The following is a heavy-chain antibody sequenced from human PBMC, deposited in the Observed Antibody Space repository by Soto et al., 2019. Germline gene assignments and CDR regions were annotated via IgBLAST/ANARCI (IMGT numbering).Heavy chain of an antibody. CDR1: GDSFSNSA. D-gene: IGHD3-3*01. V-gene: IGHV1-69*01. Sequence: QVQLVQSGAEVKKPGSSMKVSCKVSGDSFSNSAISWVRQAPGQGLEWMGGIIPHFGAGDSAQKFQGSVTITADGSTTTVYMELTNLRHEDTDVYFCAKARGVTMTAFDNWGQGTLVTVSS. CDR2: IIPHFGAG. CDR3: AKARGVTMTAFDN. J-gene: IGHJ4*02.